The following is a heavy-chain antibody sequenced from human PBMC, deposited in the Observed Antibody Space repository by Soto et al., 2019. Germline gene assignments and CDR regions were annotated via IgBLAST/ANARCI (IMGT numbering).Heavy chain of an antibody. CDR3: ARDPPVDFWSGYYLVWWRNGMDV. Sequence: PGGSLRLSCAASGFTFSSYWMHWVRQAPGKGLVWVSRINSDGSSTSYADSVKGRFTISRDNAKNTLYLQMNSLRAEDTAVYYCARDPPVDFWSGYYLVWWRNGMDVWGQGTTVTVSS. J-gene: IGHJ6*02. CDR2: INSDGSST. D-gene: IGHD3-3*01. CDR1: GFTFSSYW. V-gene: IGHV3-74*01.